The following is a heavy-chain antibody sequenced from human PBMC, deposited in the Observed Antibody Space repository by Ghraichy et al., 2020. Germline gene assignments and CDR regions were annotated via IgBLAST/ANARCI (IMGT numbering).Heavy chain of an antibody. CDR2: INHSGST. Sequence: SETLSLTCAVYGRSFSGYYWSWIRQPPGKGLEWIGEINHSGSTNYNPSLKSRVTISVDTSKNQFSLKLSSVTAADTAVYYCARGLGTGWYFDLWGRGTLVTVSS. CDR1: GRSFSGYY. D-gene: IGHD7-27*01. CDR3: ARGLGTGWYFDL. V-gene: IGHV4-34*01. J-gene: IGHJ2*01.